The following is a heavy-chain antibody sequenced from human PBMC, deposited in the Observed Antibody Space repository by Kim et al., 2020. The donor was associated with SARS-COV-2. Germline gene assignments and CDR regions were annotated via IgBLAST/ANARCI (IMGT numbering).Heavy chain of an antibody. CDR3: ARGGNYYDSSDPYYYGMDV. CDR2: ISYDGSNK. Sequence: GGSLRLSCAASGFTFSSYAMHWVRQAPGKGLEWVAVISYDGSNKYYADSVKGRFTISRDNSKNTLYLQMNSLRAEDTAVYYCARGGNYYDSSDPYYYGMDVWGQGTTVTVSS. D-gene: IGHD3-22*01. V-gene: IGHV3-30*04. J-gene: IGHJ6*02. CDR1: GFTFSSYA.